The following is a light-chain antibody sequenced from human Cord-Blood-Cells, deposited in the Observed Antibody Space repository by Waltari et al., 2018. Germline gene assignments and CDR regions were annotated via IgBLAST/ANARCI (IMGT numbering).Light chain of an antibody. Sequence: QSVLTQPPSASGTPGQRVTISCSGSSSNIGSNTVNWYKQLPGTAPKLLIYSNKQGPSGVPVRFAGSQSGTSASLAISGVQSEVEADYYCAAWDDGLNGWVFGGGTKLTVL. CDR2: SNK. V-gene: IGLV1-44*01. CDR1: SSNIGSNT. J-gene: IGLJ3*02. CDR3: AAWDDGLNGWV.